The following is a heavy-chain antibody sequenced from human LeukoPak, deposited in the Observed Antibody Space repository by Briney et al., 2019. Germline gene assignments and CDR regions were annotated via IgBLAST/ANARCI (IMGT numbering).Heavy chain of an antibody. Sequence: KSGGSLRLSRAASGFTLSNYNMNWVRQAPGKGLEWVSSISGSSSYLFFADSVKGRFTISRDNTKNSLYLQMNSLRVDDTAVYYCARDAVTGYSSGWYKPFPFDYWGQGSLVTVSS. CDR3: ARDAVTGYSSGWYKPFPFDY. D-gene: IGHD6-19*01. CDR1: GFTLSNYN. J-gene: IGHJ4*02. CDR2: ISGSSSYL. V-gene: IGHV3-21*01.